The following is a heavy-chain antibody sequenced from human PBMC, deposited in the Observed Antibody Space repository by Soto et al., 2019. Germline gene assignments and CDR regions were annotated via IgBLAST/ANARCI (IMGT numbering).Heavy chain of an antibody. CDR1: GFSFDDYG. CDR3: ARGPSLDYYDSSGYCDY. V-gene: IGHV3-20*04. D-gene: IGHD3-22*01. CDR2: INWNGDST. J-gene: IGHJ4*02. Sequence: GSMRLSCEASGFSFDDYGMSWVRQGPGKGLEWVSGINWNGDSTGYADSVKGRFTISRDNAKKLLYLEMNSLRPEDTAVYYCARGPSLDYYDSSGYCDYWGQGALVTVSS.